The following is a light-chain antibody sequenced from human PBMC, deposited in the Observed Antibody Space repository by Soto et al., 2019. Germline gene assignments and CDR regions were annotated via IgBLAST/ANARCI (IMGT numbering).Light chain of an antibody. V-gene: IGKV1-5*03. CDR1: QYMSDW. CDR2: KAS. J-gene: IGKJ1*01. CDR3: QQYSSYPWT. Sequence: IQMTQSPSTLSASIGDRVTITCRASQYMSDWLAWYQQKPGKVPKLLISKASYLESGLPLRFSGSGSGREFTLTISSLQPDDFATYYCQQYSSYPWTFGQGTKVEVK.